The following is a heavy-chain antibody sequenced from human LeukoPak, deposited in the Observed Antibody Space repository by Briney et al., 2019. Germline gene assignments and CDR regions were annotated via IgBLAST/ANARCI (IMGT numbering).Heavy chain of an antibody. CDR1: GFSFSSYG. D-gene: IGHD3-22*01. J-gene: IGHJ3*02. V-gene: IGHV3-7*01. CDR2: IKQDGSEK. Sequence: GGSLRLSCAASGFSFSSYGMRWVRQAPGKGLEWVANIKQDGSEKYYVDSVKGRFTISRDNAKNSLYLQMDSLRAEDTDVYYCARVFHDMCGYYLVRAPLFYAFDIWGQGTMVTVSS. CDR3: ARVFHDMCGYYLVRAPLFYAFDI.